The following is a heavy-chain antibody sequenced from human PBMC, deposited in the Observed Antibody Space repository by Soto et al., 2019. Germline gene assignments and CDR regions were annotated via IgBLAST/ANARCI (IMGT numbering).Heavy chain of an antibody. J-gene: IGHJ4*02. CDR1: GYTFTGYY. CDR2: INPNSGGT. CDR3: ARDALNSYYYDSSGYYLDY. D-gene: IGHD3-22*01. V-gene: IGHV1-2*02. Sequence: ASVKVSCKASGYTFTGYYMHWVRQAPGQGLEWMGWINPNSGGTNYAQKFQGRVTMTRDTSISTAYMELSRLRSDDTAVYYCARDALNSYYYDSSGYYLDYCGQGTLVTVSA.